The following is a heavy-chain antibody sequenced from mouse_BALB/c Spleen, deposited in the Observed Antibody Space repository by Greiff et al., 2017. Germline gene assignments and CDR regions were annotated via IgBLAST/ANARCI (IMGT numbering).Heavy chain of an antibody. J-gene: IGHJ1*01. V-gene: IGHV1-5*01. D-gene: IGHD2-3*01. CDR3: TLYDGYPYWYFDV. CDR1: GYTFTSYW. CDR2: IYPGNSDT. Sequence: VQLQQSGTVLARPGASVKMSCKASGYTFTSYWMHWVKQRPGQGLEWIGAIYPGNSDTSYNQKFKGKAKLTAVTSTSTAYMELSSLTNEDSAVYYCTLYDGYPYWYFDVWGAGTTVTVSS.